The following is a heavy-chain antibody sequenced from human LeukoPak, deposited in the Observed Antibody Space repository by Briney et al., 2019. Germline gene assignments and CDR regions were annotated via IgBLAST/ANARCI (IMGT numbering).Heavy chain of an antibody. CDR2: ISYDGSNK. D-gene: IGHD6-19*01. J-gene: IGHJ4*02. V-gene: IGHV3-30*18. Sequence: LGGSLRLSCAASGFTFSSYGMHWVRQAPGKGLEWVAVISYDGSNKYYADSVKGRFTISRDNSKNTLYLQMNSLRAEDTAVYYCAKDLTIAVALPGDYWGQGTLVTVSS. CDR1: GFTFSSYG. CDR3: AKDLTIAVALPGDY.